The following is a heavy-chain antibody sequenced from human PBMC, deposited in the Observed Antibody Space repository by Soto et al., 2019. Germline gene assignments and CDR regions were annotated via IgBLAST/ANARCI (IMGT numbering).Heavy chain of an antibody. CDR1: GGSINSYY. V-gene: IGHV4-4*07. J-gene: IGHJ6*02. CDR2: FYPTGKI. CDR3: ARCGLDYGMDV. D-gene: IGHD3-16*01. Sequence: QVQLQESGPGLVKPSETLSLTCTVSGGSINSYYWCWVRQPAGKGLEWIGRFYPTGKINYSPSLKSRLTMSADTSRNQFSLNLTSVTAADTALYYCARCGLDYGMDVWGQGTTVTVSS.